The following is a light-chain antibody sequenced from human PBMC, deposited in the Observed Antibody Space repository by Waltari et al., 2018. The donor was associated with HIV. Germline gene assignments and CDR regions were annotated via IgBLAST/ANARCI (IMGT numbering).Light chain of an antibody. CDR1: STNIGHNA. Sequence: QSLLTQPPSVSGAPRQSVTISCSGTSTNIGHNAVNWYQQIPGQPPRLLIYYDTLVPSGVSDRFSGSRSDTSASLAISGLQSEDEADYYCATWDDTLNALVFGGGTRLTVL. V-gene: IGLV1-36*01. CDR2: YDT. J-gene: IGLJ2*01. CDR3: ATWDDTLNALV.